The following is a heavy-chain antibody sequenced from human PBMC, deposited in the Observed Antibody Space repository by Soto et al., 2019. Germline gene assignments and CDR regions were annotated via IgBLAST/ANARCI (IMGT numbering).Heavy chain of an antibody. CDR2: ISSSSSYI. Sequence: PGGSLRLSCAASGFTLSSYSMNWVRQAPGKGLEWVSSISSSSSYIYYADSVKGRFTISRDNAKNSLYLQMNSLRAEDTAVYYCARPHNYYGSGSYYNFDYWGQGTLVTVSS. CDR3: ARPHNYYGSGSYYNFDY. J-gene: IGHJ4*02. CDR1: GFTLSSYS. D-gene: IGHD3-10*01. V-gene: IGHV3-21*01.